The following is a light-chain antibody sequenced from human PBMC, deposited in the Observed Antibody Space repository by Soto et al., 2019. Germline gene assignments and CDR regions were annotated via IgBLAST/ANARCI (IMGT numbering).Light chain of an antibody. CDR1: QSVSIH. J-gene: IGKJ5*01. CDR2: DTS. Sequence: ETVMTQSPGTLSVSLVERATRSFMASQSVSIHLAWYQQKPGQAPRLLIYDTSTRATGIPARFSGSGSGTEFTLTISSLQSEDFAVYYCQQYSNWPPITFGQGTRLEI. V-gene: IGKV3-15*01. CDR3: QQYSNWPPIT.